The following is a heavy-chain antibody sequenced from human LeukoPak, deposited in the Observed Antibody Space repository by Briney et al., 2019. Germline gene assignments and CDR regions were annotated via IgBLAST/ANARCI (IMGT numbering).Heavy chain of an antibody. J-gene: IGHJ4*02. Sequence: GGSLRLSCAASGFTFRSYEMNWVRQAPGKGLEWVSYITSSGNTIYYADSVKGRFTISRDNAKNSLYLEMNSLRAEDTAVYYYARANYYDISGYDYWGQGTLVTVSS. V-gene: IGHV3-48*03. CDR1: GFTFRSYE. D-gene: IGHD3-22*01. CDR3: ARANYYDISGYDY. CDR2: ITSSGNTI.